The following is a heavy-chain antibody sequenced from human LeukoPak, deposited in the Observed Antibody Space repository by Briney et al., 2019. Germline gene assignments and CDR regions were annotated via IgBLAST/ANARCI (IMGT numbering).Heavy chain of an antibody. D-gene: IGHD2-2*01. J-gene: IGHJ4*02. CDR3: ARPRGADIVVVPAASPYYFDY. V-gene: IGHV5-51*01. CDR2: IYPGDSDT. Sequence: GESLKISCKGSGYSFTSYWIGWVRQMPGKGLEWMGIIYPGDSDTRYSPSFQGQVTISADKSISTAYLQWSSLKASDTAMYYCARPRGADIVVVPAASPYYFDYWGQGTLVTVSS. CDR1: GYSFTSYW.